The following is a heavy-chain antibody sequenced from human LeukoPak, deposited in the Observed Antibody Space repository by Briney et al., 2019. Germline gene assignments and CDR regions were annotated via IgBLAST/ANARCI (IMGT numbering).Heavy chain of an antibody. CDR1: GGSISSYY. J-gene: IGHJ3*02. V-gene: IGHV4-4*07. Sequence: SETLSLTCTVSGGSISSYYWSWIRQPAGKGLEWIGRIYTTGSTNYNPSLKSRVTMSVDTSKNQFSLKLSSVTAADTGIYYCARRRKVPAQRAGDAFDIWGQGTMVTVSS. CDR2: IYTTGST. CDR3: ARRRKVPAQRAGDAFDI. D-gene: IGHD2-21*02.